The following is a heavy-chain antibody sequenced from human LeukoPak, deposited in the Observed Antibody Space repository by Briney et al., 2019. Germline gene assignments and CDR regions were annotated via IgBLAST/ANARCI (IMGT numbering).Heavy chain of an antibody. V-gene: IGHV4-39*01. D-gene: IGHD5-18*01. CDR2: IYHSGST. Sequence: SETLSLTCTVSGGFFSNSPYYWGWIRQPPGKGLEWIGTIYHSGSTYYNPSLKSRVTISVDTSKNQFSLKLSSVTAADTAVYYCARASWRQLWLLDYWGQGTLVTVSS. CDR1: GGFFSNSPYY. CDR3: ARASWRQLWLLDY. J-gene: IGHJ4*02.